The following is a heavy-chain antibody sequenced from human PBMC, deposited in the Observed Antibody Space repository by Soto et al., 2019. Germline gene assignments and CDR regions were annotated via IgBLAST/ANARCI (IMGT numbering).Heavy chain of an antibody. Sequence: QVQLVESGGGVVQPGRSLRLSCAASGFTFSSYGMHWVRQAPGKGLEWVAVISYDGSNKYYADSVKGRFTISRDNSKNTLHLQMNSLRAEDTAVYYCAKEWGSSAFDYWGQGTLVTVSS. D-gene: IGHD6-13*01. V-gene: IGHV3-30*18. CDR1: GFTFSSYG. J-gene: IGHJ4*02. CDR3: AKEWGSSAFDY. CDR2: ISYDGSNK.